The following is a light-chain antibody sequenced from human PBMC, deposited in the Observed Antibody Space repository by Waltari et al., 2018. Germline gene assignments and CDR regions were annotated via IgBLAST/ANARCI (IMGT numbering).Light chain of an antibody. V-gene: IGLV3-1*01. Sequence: SYELTQPPSVSVSPGQTASITCSVDILGNKSASWYQQKPGQSPLLVIYQDTKRPSGIPERFSGSKSGNAATLTISGTQAMDEADYYCQALGTGAWVFGGGTKLTVL. CDR2: QDT. CDR3: QALGTGAWV. J-gene: IGLJ3*02. CDR1: ILGNKS.